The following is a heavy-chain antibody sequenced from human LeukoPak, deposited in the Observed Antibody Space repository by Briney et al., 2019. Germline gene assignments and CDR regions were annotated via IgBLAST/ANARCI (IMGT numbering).Heavy chain of an antibody. CDR3: ARGHYSGTYFFDY. D-gene: IGHD1-26*01. CDR2: IKTDGREK. J-gene: IGHJ4*02. V-gene: IGHV3-7*01. CDR1: GFTFSSYS. Sequence: PGGSLRLSCAASGFTFSSYSMNWVRQAPGKGLEWVANIKTDGREKYYVDSVKGRFTISRDDSKNTLFLQMNSLTAEDTALYYCARGHYSGTYFFDYWGQGTLVTVSS.